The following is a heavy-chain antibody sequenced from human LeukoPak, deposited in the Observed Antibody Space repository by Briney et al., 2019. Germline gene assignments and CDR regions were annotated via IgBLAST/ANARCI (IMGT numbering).Heavy chain of an antibody. J-gene: IGHJ4*02. CDR3: ARQRKIAAAGTRFDY. Sequence: PSETLSLTCTVSGGSIRSSSYCWGWIRQPPGKGLEWIGSFYYSGSPYYNPSLKSRVTISVDMSKNRFSLKLSSVTAADTAVYYCARQRKIAAAGTRFDYWGQGTLVTVSS. D-gene: IGHD6-13*01. V-gene: IGHV4-39*01. CDR1: GGSIRSSSYC. CDR2: FYYSGSP.